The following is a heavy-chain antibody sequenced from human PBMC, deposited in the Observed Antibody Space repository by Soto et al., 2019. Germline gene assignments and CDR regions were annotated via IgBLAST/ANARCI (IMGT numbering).Heavy chain of an antibody. CDR3: AKGSTYYDFWSGYYDNSSYYFDY. Sequence: GGSLRLSCAASGFTFSSYGMHWVRQAPGKGLEWVAVISYDVSNKYYADSVKGRFTISRDNSKNTLYLQMNSLRAEDTAVYYCAKGSTYYDFWSGYYDNSSYYFDYWGQGTLVTVSS. V-gene: IGHV3-30*18. CDR2: ISYDVSNK. D-gene: IGHD3-3*01. CDR1: GFTFSSYG. J-gene: IGHJ4*02.